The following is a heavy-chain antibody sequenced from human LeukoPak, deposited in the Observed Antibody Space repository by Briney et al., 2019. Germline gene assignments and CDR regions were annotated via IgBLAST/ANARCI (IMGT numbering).Heavy chain of an antibody. Sequence: PGGSLRLSCAASGFYSDYYATSWVRQPPGQGLEWVSTISGSAITTFYADAVKGRFTISRDNSQNTLFLQMNSLRADDTAVYHCARTTRILGASLVDYWGQGIQVTVSS. D-gene: IGHD1-26*01. CDR2: ISGSAITT. J-gene: IGHJ4*02. CDR3: ARTTRILGASLVDY. V-gene: IGHV3-23*01. CDR1: GFYSDYYA.